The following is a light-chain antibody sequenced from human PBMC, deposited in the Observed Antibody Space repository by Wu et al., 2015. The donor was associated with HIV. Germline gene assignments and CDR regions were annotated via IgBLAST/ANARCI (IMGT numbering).Light chain of an antibody. V-gene: IGKV3-15*01. J-gene: IGKJ1*01. CDR2: GAS. CDR3: QQYNKWPRT. Sequence: EIVLTQSPGTLSLSPRERATLSCRASQSVTSSYLGWYQQKPGQAPRLLIYGASTRATGIPARFSGSGSGTEFTLTITSMQSEDFAVYYCQQYNKWPRTFGQGTKMEIK. CDR1: QSVTSSY.